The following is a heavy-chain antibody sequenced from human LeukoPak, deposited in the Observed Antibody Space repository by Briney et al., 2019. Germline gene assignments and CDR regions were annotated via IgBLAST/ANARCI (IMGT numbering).Heavy chain of an antibody. Sequence: SGSGGSTYYADSVKGRFTISRDNSKNTLYLQMNSLRAEDTAVYYCAKDGGLGYCSSTSCFKDPGNYWGQGTLVTVSS. CDR2: SGSGGST. D-gene: IGHD2-2*01. CDR3: AKDGGLGYCSSTSCFKDPGNY. V-gene: IGHV3-23*01. J-gene: IGHJ4*02.